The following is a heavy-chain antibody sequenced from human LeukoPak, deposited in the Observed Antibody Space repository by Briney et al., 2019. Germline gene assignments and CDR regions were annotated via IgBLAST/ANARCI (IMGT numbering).Heavy chain of an antibody. CDR2: ISGTGFTI. V-gene: IGHV3-23*01. Sequence: GGSLRLSCAASGFTLSTYAMHWVRQAPGKGLEWVAYISGTGFTIYYADSVKGRFTISSDSSKNTLFLQMNSLRAEDTAVYYCAKDGYNSIAFDDWSQGTLATAYS. CDR3: AKDGYNSIAFDD. J-gene: IGHJ4*01. D-gene: IGHD1-20*01. CDR1: GFTLSTYA.